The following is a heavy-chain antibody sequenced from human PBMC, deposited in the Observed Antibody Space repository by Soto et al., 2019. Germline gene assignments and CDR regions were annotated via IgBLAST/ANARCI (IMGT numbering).Heavy chain of an antibody. J-gene: IGHJ4*02. CDR2: IYHSGST. Sequence: PSETLSLTCAVSGGSISSGGYSWSWIRQPPGKGLEWIGYIYHSGSTFYNPSLKSRVTISVDRSKNQFSLKLSSVTAADTAVYYCARGGVDYYFISGYYFSPYQFDYCGKGTLVPVSS. CDR3: ARGGVDYYFISGYYFSPYQFDY. V-gene: IGHV4-30-2*01. D-gene: IGHD3-22*01. CDR1: GGSISSGGYS.